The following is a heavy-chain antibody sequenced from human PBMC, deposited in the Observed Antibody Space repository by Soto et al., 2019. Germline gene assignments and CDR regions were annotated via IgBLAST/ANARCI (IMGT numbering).Heavy chain of an antibody. J-gene: IGHJ5*02. Sequence: GGSLRLSCAASGFSFSSYWIHWVRQAPGKGLVWVSRINSDGSSTSYADSVKGRFTISRDNAKNTLYLQMNSLRAEDTAVYYCARDLELAPNWFDPWGQGTLVTVSS. V-gene: IGHV3-74*01. CDR3: ARDLELAPNWFDP. CDR1: GFSFSSYW. CDR2: INSDGSST. D-gene: IGHD3-10*01.